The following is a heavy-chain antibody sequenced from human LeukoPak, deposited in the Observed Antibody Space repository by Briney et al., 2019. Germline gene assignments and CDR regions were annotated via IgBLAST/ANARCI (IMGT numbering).Heavy chain of an antibody. CDR1: GGSFSGYY. CDR3: ARGPGITGTPDY. Sequence: SETLSLTCAVYGGSFSGYYWSWIRQPPAKGLEWIGQINHSGGTNYNPSLKSRVTISVDTSKNQFSLKLSSVTAADTAVYYCARGPGITGTPDYWGQGTLVTVSS. D-gene: IGHD1-20*01. V-gene: IGHV4-34*01. CDR2: INHSGGT. J-gene: IGHJ4*02.